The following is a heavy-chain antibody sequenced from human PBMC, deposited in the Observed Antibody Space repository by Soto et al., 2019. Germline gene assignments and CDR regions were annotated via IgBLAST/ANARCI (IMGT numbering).Heavy chain of an antibody. J-gene: IGHJ6*03. Sequence: SETLSLTCTVSGGSISSSSYYWGWIRQPPGKGLEWIGSIYYSGSTYYNPSLKSRVTISVDTSKNQFSLKLSSVTAADTAVYYCARYYGDFDNYYYYMDVWGKGTTVTVSS. V-gene: IGHV4-39*01. CDR3: ARYYGDFDNYYYYMDV. CDR2: IYYSGST. D-gene: IGHD4-17*01. CDR1: GGSISSSSYY.